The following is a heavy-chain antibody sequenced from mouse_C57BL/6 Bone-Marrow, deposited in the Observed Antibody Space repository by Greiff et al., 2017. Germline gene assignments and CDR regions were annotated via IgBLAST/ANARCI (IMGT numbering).Heavy chain of an antibody. V-gene: IGHV14-3*01. CDR1: GFNIKNTY. Sequence: VQLQQSVAELVRPGASVKLSCTASGFNIKNTYMPWVKPRPEQGLEWIGRIDPANGNTKYAPKFQGKATITADTSSNTAYLQLSSLTSEDTAIYYCASSYYGSSRSDVWGTGTTVTVSS. CDR3: ASSYYGSSRSDV. D-gene: IGHD1-1*01. J-gene: IGHJ1*03. CDR2: IDPANGNT.